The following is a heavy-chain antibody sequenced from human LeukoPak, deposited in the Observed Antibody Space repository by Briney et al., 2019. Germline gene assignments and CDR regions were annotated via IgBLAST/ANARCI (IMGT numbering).Heavy chain of an antibody. Sequence: GESLKISCKGSGYSFTSYWIGWVRQMPGKGLEWMGIIYPGDSDTRYGPSFQGQVTISADKSISTAYLQWSSLKASDTAMYYCARLGYSGYDYRNNWFDPWGQGTLVTVSS. V-gene: IGHV5-51*01. CDR3: ARLGYSGYDYRNNWFDP. CDR1: GYSFTSYW. J-gene: IGHJ5*02. D-gene: IGHD5-12*01. CDR2: IYPGDSDT.